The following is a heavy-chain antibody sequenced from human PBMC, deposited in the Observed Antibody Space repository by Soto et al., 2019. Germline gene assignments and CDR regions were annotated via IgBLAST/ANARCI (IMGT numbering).Heavy chain of an antibody. V-gene: IGHV3-15*01. CDR3: TTDGGVSEYPLFWA. D-gene: IGHD2-8*02. CDR2: LTSKRAGGIS. J-gene: IGHJ5*02. CDR1: GLPVSNVW. Sequence: NPGGSLRLSCAVSGLPVSNVWMGCVRQAPGKGLEWVARLTSKRAGGISDYAAPVKGRFSISKDESKNTLYLQMNTLRTEDTAVYHCTTDGGVSEYPLFWAWGQGTLVTVSS.